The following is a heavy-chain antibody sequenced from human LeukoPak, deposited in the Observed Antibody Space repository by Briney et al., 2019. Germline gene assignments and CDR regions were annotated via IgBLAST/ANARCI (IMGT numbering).Heavy chain of an antibody. CDR2: INHSGST. CDR1: GGSFSGYY. J-gene: IGHJ6*02. V-gene: IGHV4-34*01. Sequence: SETLSLTCAVYGGSFSGYYWSWIRQPPGKGLEWIGEINHSGSTNYNPSLKSRVTISVDTSKNQFSLKLSSVTAADTAVYYCARAYCSSTSCYIKSSFNYYYYYGMDVWGQGTTVTVSS. D-gene: IGHD2-2*02. CDR3: ARAYCSSTSCYIKSSFNYYYYYGMDV.